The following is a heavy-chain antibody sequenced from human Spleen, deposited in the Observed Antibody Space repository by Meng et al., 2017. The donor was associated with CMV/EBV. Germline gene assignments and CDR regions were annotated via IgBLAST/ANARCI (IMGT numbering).Heavy chain of an antibody. CDR2: IHYSGST. V-gene: IGHV4-31*03. Sequence: QAQLQESGPGLVKPSQTLSLTCTVSGGSISSGTYYWGWIRQLPGKGLEWIAYIHYSGSTYYSPSLKSRVTISVDTSRNQLSLKLSSMTAADTAVYYCARDPAAGFFDYWGQGTLVPSPQ. J-gene: IGHJ4*02. CDR3: ARDPAAGFFDY. CDR1: GGSISSGTYY. D-gene: IGHD6-13*01.